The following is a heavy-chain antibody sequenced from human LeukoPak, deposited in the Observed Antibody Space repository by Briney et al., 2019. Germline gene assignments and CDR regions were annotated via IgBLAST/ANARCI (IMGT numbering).Heavy chain of an antibody. CDR3: ARGFGGWYYFDY. J-gene: IGHJ4*02. Sequence: SETLSLTCTVSGGSISSYYWSWIRQPPGKGLEWIGYIYYSGSTNYNPSLKSRVTISVDTSKNQFSLKLSSVTAAGTAVYYCARGFGGWYYFDYWGQGTLVTVSS. D-gene: IGHD6-19*01. V-gene: IGHV4-59*01. CDR1: GGSISSYY. CDR2: IYYSGST.